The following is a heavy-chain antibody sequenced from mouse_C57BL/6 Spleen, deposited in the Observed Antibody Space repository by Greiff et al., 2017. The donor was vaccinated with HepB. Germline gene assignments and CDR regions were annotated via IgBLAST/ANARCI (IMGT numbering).Heavy chain of an antibody. Sequence: QVQLKQPGAELVKPGASVKLSCKASGYTFTSYWMHWVKQRPGQGLEWIGMIHPNSGSTNYNEKFKSKATLTVDKSSSTAYMQLSSLTSEDSAVYYCAREAAYYFDYWGQGTTLTVSS. V-gene: IGHV1-64*01. CDR3: AREAAYYFDY. CDR2: IHPNSGST. CDR1: GYTFTSYW. D-gene: IGHD6-1*01. J-gene: IGHJ2*01.